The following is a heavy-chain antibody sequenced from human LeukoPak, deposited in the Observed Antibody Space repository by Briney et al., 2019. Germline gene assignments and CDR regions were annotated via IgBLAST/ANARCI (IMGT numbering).Heavy chain of an antibody. CDR2: ISYDGSNK. Sequence: PGGSLRLSCAASGFTFSSYGMHWVRQAPGKGLEWVAVISYDGSNKYYADSVKGRFTISRDNSKNTLYLQMGSLRAEDMAVYYCARDAEKYYDFWSGIPNKDYYYYYYMDVWGKGTTVTVSS. V-gene: IGHV3-30*03. D-gene: IGHD3-3*01. CDR3: ARDAEKYYDFWSGIPNKDYYYYYYMDV. J-gene: IGHJ6*03. CDR1: GFTFSSYG.